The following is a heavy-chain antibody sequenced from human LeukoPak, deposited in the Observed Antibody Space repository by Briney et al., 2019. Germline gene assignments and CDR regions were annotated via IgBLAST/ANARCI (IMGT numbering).Heavy chain of an antibody. V-gene: IGHV3-7*01. J-gene: IGHJ3*02. CDR2: IKQDGSEK. CDR1: XXTFSSYW. CDR3: ARVSSSGNRLDAFDI. Sequence: PGGSLRLSCXASXXTFSSYWMSWVRQAPGKGLEWVANIKQDGSEKYYVDSVKGRFTISRDNAKNSLYLQMNSLRAEDTAVYYCARVSSSGNRLDAFDIWGQGTMVTVSS. D-gene: IGHD3-22*01.